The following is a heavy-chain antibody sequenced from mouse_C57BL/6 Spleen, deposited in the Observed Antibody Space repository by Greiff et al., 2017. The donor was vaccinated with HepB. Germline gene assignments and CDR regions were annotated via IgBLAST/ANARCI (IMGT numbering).Heavy chain of an antibody. CDR1: GYSITSGYD. Sequence: EVKLVESGPGMVKPSQSLSLTCTVTGYSITSGYDWHWIRHFPGNKLEWMGYISYSGSTNYNPSLKSRISITHDTAKNHFFLKLNSVTTEDTATYYCARSLTGTVYYYAMDYWGQGTSVTVSS. J-gene: IGHJ4*01. CDR3: ARSLTGTVYYYAMDY. V-gene: IGHV3-1*01. CDR2: ISYSGST. D-gene: IGHD4-1*01.